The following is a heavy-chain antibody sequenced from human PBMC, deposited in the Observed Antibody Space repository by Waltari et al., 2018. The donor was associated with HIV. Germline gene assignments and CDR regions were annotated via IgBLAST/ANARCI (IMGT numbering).Heavy chain of an antibody. Sequence: VQLHESGPGMVKPSETLSLTCAVSGYSISSDYYWGWIRQPPGKGLEWIGSASRSGSTYYSPSLKSRVTISLDTSKNQFSLKLNSMAAADTAVYYCGSGSRRGHSHGIDYWGQGTLVTVSS. CDR2: ASRSGST. CDR1: GYSISSDYY. J-gene: IGHJ4*02. D-gene: IGHD5-18*01. V-gene: IGHV4-38-2*01. CDR3: GSGSRRGHSHGIDY.